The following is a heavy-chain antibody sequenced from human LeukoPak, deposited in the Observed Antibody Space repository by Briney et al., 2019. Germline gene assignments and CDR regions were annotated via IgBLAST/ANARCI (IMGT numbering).Heavy chain of an antibody. CDR3: ARDSDYGSGTPRYYFDY. Sequence: SQTLSLTCAISGDSVSSNSAAWNWIRQSPSRGLEWLGRTYYRSKWYNDYAVSVKSRITINPDTSKNQFSLQLNSVTPEDTAVYYCARDSDYGSGTPRYYFDYWGQGALVTVSS. CDR2: TYYRSKWYN. CDR1: GDSVSSNSAA. J-gene: IGHJ4*02. D-gene: IGHD3-10*01. V-gene: IGHV6-1*01.